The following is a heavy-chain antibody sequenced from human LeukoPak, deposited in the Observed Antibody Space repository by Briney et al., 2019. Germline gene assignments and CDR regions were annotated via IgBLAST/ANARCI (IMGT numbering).Heavy chain of an antibody. D-gene: IGHD3-3*01. CDR2: ISAYNGNT. J-gene: IGHJ5*02. CDR1: GYTFTSYG. CDR3: ARVAAAYYDFWSASWVYNWFDP. Sequence: ASVKVSCKASGYTFTSYGISWVRQAPGQGLEWMGWISAYNGNTNYAQKLQGRVTMTTDTSTSTAYMELRSLRSDDTAVYYCARVAAAYYDFWSASWVYNWFDPWGQGTLVTVSS. V-gene: IGHV1-18*01.